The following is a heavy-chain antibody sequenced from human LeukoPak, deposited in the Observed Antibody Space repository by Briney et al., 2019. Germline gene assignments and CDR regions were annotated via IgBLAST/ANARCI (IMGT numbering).Heavy chain of an antibody. J-gene: IGHJ4*02. CDR3: ARARGDRSSSWLFDY. CDR1: GGSISSGGYY. V-gene: IGHV4-30-2*01. Sequence: SETLSLTCTVSGGSISSGGYYWSWIRQPPGKGLEWIGYIYHSGSTYYNPSLKSRVTISVDRSKNQFSLKLSSVTAADTAVYYCARARGDRSSSWLFDYWGQGTLVTVSS. D-gene: IGHD6-13*01. CDR2: IYHSGST.